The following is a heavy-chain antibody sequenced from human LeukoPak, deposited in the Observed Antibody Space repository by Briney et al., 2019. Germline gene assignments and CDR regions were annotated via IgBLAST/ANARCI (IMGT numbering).Heavy chain of an antibody. D-gene: IGHD6-6*01. CDR3: AVYSTSSGWFDP. V-gene: IGHV4-39*01. Sequence: KPWKTLSLTCTVTGGSISSSSYHWGWIRQPPGKGLEWVGNIYNNGTLHYSPSIKSRVTVSVDTSKHQFSLKLSSVTAADTAVYYCAVYSTSSGWFDPWGQGTLVTVPS. CDR2: IYNNGTL. CDR1: GGSISSSSYH. J-gene: IGHJ5*02.